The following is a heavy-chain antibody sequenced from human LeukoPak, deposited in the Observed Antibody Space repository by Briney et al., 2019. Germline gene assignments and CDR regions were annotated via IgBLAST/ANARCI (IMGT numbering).Heavy chain of an antibody. CDR2: IYYSGST. J-gene: IGHJ2*01. V-gene: IGHV4-59*01. Sequence: SETLSLTCTVSGGSISGYYWSWIRQPPGKGLEWIGYIYYSGSTNYNPSLKSRVTISVDTSKNQFSLKLSSVTAADTAVYYCARVTSDSSGYYYLRRHFDLSRRGTLVTVSS. D-gene: IGHD3-22*01. CDR3: ARVTSDSSGYYYLRRHFDL. CDR1: GGSISGYY.